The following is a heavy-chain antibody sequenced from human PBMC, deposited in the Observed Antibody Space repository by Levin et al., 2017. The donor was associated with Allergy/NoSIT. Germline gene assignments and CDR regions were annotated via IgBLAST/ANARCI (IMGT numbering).Heavy chain of an antibody. CDR3: ARFSPYSNYYYYYGMDV. D-gene: IGHD4-11*01. J-gene: IGHJ6*02. CDR1: GYTFTSYD. V-gene: IGHV1-8*01. Sequence: ASVKVSCKASGYTFTSYDINWVRQATGQGLEWMGWMNPNSGNTGYAQKFQGRVTMTRNTSISTAYMELSSLRSEDTAVYYCARFSPYSNYYYYYGMDVWGQGTTVTVSS. CDR2: MNPNSGNT.